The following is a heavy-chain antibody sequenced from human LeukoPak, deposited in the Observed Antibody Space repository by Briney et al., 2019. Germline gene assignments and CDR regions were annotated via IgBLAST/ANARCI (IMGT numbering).Heavy chain of an antibody. CDR1: GFTFSTYS. Sequence: GGSLRLSCAASGFTFSTYSMNWLRQAPGKGLEWVSAISRDSNYIYYADSVKGRFTTSRDNSKNTLHLQMNSLRAEDTAVYYCATPPNGGDLNYYFDCWGQGTLVTVSS. J-gene: IGHJ4*02. D-gene: IGHD2-21*01. CDR3: ATPPNGGDLNYYFDC. V-gene: IGHV3-21*01. CDR2: ISRDSNYI.